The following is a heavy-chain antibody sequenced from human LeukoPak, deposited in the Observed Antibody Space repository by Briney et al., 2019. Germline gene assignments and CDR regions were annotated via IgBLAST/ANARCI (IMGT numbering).Heavy chain of an antibody. D-gene: IGHD3-10*01. Sequence: GGSLRLSCAASGFTVSSNYMSWVRQAPGKGLEWVSVIYSGGSTYYADSVKGRFTISRDNSKNTLYLQMNSLRAEATPVYYCAREPPPMVRGVIIEQNYYYYGMDVWGQGTTVTVSS. CDR2: IYSGGST. J-gene: IGHJ6*02. CDR1: GFTVSSNY. V-gene: IGHV3-66*01. CDR3: AREPPPMVRGVIIEQNYYYYGMDV.